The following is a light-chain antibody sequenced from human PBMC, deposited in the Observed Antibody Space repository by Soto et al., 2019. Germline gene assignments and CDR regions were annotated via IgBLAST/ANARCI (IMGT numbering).Light chain of an antibody. CDR3: SSYAGTDNPYV. CDR1: SSDVGGNNY. Sequence: QSVLTQPPSASGSPGQSVTISCTGTSSDVGGNNYVSWYQQHPGKAPKLIIYEVSKRPSGVPDRFSGSKSGNTASLSVSGLQTEDEADYYCSSYAGTDNPYVFGTGTKATVL. CDR2: EVS. V-gene: IGLV2-8*01. J-gene: IGLJ1*01.